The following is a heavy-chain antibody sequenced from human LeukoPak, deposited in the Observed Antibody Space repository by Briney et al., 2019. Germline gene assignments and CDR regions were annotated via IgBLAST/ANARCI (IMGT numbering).Heavy chain of an antibody. Sequence: SVKVSCKASGGTFSNYAFNWVRQAPGQGLEWMGGIIPLFCSAIYPQKFQGRVTITTDESTTTAYMELSSPTSEDTAVYYCARGDVGDGYNYDSYFYYLDVWGRGTTVTVSS. CDR3: ARGDVGDGYNYDSYFYYLDV. V-gene: IGHV1-69*05. D-gene: IGHD5-24*01. J-gene: IGHJ6*03. CDR1: GGTFSNYA. CDR2: IIPLFCSA.